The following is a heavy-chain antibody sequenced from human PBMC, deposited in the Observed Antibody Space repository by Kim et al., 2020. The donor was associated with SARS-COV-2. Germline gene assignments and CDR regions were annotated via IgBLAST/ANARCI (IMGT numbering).Heavy chain of an antibody. Sequence: YNPSLKGRVTISVDTSKNQFSLKLSSVTAADTAVYYCARGDELLSYGMDVWGQGTTVTVSS. J-gene: IGHJ6*02. V-gene: IGHV4-31*02. D-gene: IGHD2-2*01. CDR3: ARGDELLSYGMDV.